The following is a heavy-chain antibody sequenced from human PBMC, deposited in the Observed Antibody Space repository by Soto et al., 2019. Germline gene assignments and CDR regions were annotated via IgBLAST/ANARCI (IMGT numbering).Heavy chain of an antibody. CDR2: VYSSGTT. J-gene: IGHJ4*02. V-gene: IGHV4-4*07. CDR1: GGSINSYW. D-gene: IGHD3-10*01. CDR3: ARDIGSYAYGEGY. Sequence: SETLSLTCSVSGGSINSYWWSWIRQPAGKGLEWIGRVYSSGTTDYNPSLNSRATLSVETSKNQLSLKLSSVTAADTAVYYCARDIGSYAYGEGYWGQGIQVTSPQ.